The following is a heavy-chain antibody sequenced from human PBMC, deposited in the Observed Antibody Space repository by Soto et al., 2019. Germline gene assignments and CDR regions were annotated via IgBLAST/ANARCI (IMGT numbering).Heavy chain of an antibody. CDR3: AREPATAKPEGVDF. CDR1: GHTFSDYY. D-gene: IGHD1-1*01. V-gene: IGHV1-2*02. Sequence: ASVKVSCKASGHTFSDYYIHWVRQAPGQGLEWMGWINPNSGGTKYAPKFQGGVTMTRDTSITTAYMELSRLRSGDTAVYYCAREPATAKPEGVDFWGQGTLVTVSS. J-gene: IGHJ4*02. CDR2: INPNSGGT.